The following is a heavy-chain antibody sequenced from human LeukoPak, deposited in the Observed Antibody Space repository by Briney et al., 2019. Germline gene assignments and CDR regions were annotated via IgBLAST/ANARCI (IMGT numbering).Heavy chain of an antibody. CDR2: INHSGST. Sequence: SETLSLTCAVYGGSFSGYYWSWIRQPPGKGLEWIGEINHSGSTNYNPSLKSRVTISVDTSKNQFSLKLSSVTAADTAVYYCARGRRALTYYYGSGSPTIDYWGQGTLVTVSS. D-gene: IGHD3-10*01. CDR3: ARGRRALTYYYGSGSPTIDY. J-gene: IGHJ4*02. V-gene: IGHV4-34*01. CDR1: GGSFSGYY.